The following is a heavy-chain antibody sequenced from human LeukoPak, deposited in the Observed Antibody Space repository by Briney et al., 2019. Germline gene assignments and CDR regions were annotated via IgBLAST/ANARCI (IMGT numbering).Heavy chain of an antibody. J-gene: IGHJ6*03. CDR3: ARPGHSYYYMDV. CDR1: GGSISSSSYY. Sequence: SETLSLTCTDSGGSISSSSYYWGWIRQPPGKGLKWIGTIYYSGTTYYNPSLKTRVTISADTSKNHFSLKLSSVTAADTAVYYCARPGHSYYYMDVWGKGTTVTVSS. V-gene: IGHV4-39*02. D-gene: IGHD1-1*01. CDR2: IYYSGTT.